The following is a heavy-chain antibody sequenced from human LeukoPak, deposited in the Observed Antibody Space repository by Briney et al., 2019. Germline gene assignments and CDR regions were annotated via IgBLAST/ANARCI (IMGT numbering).Heavy chain of an antibody. CDR2: IYTSGST. V-gene: IGHV4-4*07. CDR1: GGSISSYY. J-gene: IGHJ6*02. D-gene: IGHD2-2*01. Sequence: PSETLSLTCTVSGGSISSYYWSWIRQPAGKGLEWIGRIYTSGSTNYNPSLKSRVTTSVDTSKNQFTLKLSSVTAADTAVYDCARDLPAAMYYYYGMDVWGQGTTVTVSS. CDR3: ARDLPAAMYYYYGMDV.